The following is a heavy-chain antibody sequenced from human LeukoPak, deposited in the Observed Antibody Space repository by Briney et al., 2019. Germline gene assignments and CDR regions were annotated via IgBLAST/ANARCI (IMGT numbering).Heavy chain of an antibody. CDR2: INHSGST. J-gene: IGHJ4*02. CDR3: ARQGDYYDSSGYYSYFDY. Sequence: PSETLSLTCAVYGGSFSGYYWSWIRQPLGKGLEWIGEINHSGSTNYNPSLKSRVTISVDTSKNQFSLKLSSVTAADTAVYYCARQGDYYDSSGYYSYFDYWGQGTLVTVSS. V-gene: IGHV4-34*01. CDR1: GGSFSGYY. D-gene: IGHD3-22*01.